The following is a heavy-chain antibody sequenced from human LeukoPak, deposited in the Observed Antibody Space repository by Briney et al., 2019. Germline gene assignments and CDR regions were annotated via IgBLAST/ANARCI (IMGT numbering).Heavy chain of an antibody. Sequence: GESLKISCKGSGYSFPSSWIGWVRQMPGKGLEGMGFFYPGDSDTRYSPSFQGQVTISADKSISTAYLQWSSLKASDTAMYYCARRLSSSWYVVEDAFDIWGQGTMVTVSS. V-gene: IGHV5-51*01. D-gene: IGHD6-13*01. CDR1: GYSFPSSW. CDR3: ARRLSSSWYVVEDAFDI. CDR2: FYPGDSDT. J-gene: IGHJ3*02.